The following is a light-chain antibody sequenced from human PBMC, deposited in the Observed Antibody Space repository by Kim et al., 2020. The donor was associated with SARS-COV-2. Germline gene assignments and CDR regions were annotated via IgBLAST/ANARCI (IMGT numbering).Light chain of an antibody. V-gene: IGKV1-5*01. CDR1: QSISSW. Sequence: SASVGDRVTITCRASQSISSWLAWYQQKSGTAPKVLIYEASVLESGVPSRFSARGAGTEFTLTISTLQPDDSATYYCQQDDSREFTFGQGTKLEI. CDR3: QQDDSREFT. CDR2: EAS. J-gene: IGKJ2*01.